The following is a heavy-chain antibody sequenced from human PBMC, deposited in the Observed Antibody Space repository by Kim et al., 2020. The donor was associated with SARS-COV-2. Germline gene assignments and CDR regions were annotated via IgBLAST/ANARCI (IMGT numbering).Heavy chain of an antibody. V-gene: IGHV4-34*01. Sequence: SETLSLTCAVYGGSFSGYYWSWIRQPPGKGLEWIGEINHSGSTNYNPSLKSRVTISVDTSKNQFSLKLSSVTAADTAVYYCARGPLYGSGSYRFDYWGQGTLVTVSS. CDR3: ARGPLYGSGSYRFDY. D-gene: IGHD3-10*01. CDR2: INHSGST. J-gene: IGHJ4*02. CDR1: GGSFSGYY.